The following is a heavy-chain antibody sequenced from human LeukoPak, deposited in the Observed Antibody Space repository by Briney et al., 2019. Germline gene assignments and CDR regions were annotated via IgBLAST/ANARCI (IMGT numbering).Heavy chain of an antibody. Sequence: ASVKVSCKASGYTFTSYGISWMRQAPGQGLEWMGWISAYNGNTNYAQKLQGRVTVTTDTSTSTAYMELRSLRSDDTAVYYCARDGYQPLDVTYFQHWGQGTLVTVSS. J-gene: IGHJ1*01. CDR3: ARDGYQPLDVTYFQH. CDR1: GYTFTSYG. D-gene: IGHD2-2*01. V-gene: IGHV1-18*01. CDR2: ISAYNGNT.